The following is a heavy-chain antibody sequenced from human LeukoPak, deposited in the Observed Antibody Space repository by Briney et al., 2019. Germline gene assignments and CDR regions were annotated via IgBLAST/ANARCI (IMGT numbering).Heavy chain of an antibody. V-gene: IGHV3-23*01. CDR2: VTGHGGST. CDR3: AKGVGATPRGYYYYYYMDV. J-gene: IGHJ6*03. Sequence: GGSLRLSCAASGFTFSAYNMNWVRQTPGKGLEWVSSVTGHGGSTYIADSVRGRFTISRDNSKNTLFLQMNSLRVDDTAIYYCAKGVGATPRGYYYYYYMDVWGKGTTVTVSS. CDR1: GFTFSAYN. D-gene: IGHD1-26*01.